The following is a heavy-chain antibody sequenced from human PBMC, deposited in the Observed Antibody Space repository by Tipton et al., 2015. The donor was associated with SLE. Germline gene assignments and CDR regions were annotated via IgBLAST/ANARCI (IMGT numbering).Heavy chain of an antibody. J-gene: IGHJ1*01. Sequence: QSGPEVKKPGASVQVSCKASGFTFISYGISWVRQAPGQGLEWMGGIIPMFGAENYPQKFQGRVTVTMDESTITAYMELKSLKSEDTAVYFCAKGPTFGGVMGFLQHWGQGTLVSVSS. CDR1: GFTFISYG. D-gene: IGHD3-16*01. V-gene: IGHV1-69*05. CDR3: AKGPTFGGVMGFLQH. CDR2: IIPMFGAE.